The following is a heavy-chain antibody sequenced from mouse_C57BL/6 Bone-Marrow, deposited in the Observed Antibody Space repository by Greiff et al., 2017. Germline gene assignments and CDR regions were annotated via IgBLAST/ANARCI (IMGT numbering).Heavy chain of an antibody. J-gene: IGHJ1*03. Sequence: VQLQQSGAELVRPGASVKLSCTASGFNIKDDYMHWVKQRPEQGLEWIGWIDPENGDTAYASKFQGKATITADTSSNTAYLQLSSLTSEDTAVYYCTTNYYGSSPYWYFDVWGTGTTVTVSS. CDR2: IDPENGDT. CDR3: TTNYYGSSPYWYFDV. CDR1: GFNIKDDY. V-gene: IGHV14-4*01. D-gene: IGHD1-1*01.